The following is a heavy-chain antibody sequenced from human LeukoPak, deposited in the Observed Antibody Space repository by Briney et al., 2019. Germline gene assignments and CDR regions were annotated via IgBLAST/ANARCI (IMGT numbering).Heavy chain of an antibody. V-gene: IGHV3-15*01. D-gene: IGHD2-21*02. CDR3: TTEGGPYCGGDCYFFDY. CDR2: INSKTDGGTT. Sequence: GGSLRFSCAASGFTFSNAWMSWVRQAPGKGLEWVGSINSKTDGGTTDYAARVKGRFTISRDDSKNTLYLKMNSLKTEDTAVYYCTTEGGPYCGGDCYFFDYWGQGTLVTVSS. J-gene: IGHJ4*02. CDR1: GFTFSNAW.